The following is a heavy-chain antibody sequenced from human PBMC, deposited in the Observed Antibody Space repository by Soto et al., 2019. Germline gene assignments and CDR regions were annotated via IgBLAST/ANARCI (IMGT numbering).Heavy chain of an antibody. D-gene: IGHD6-19*01. CDR1: GFTFNNYA. CDR2: ISGAGGTT. Sequence: GGSLRLSCTSSGFTFNNYAMSWVRQAPGKGLEWVSVISGAGGTTYYADSVKGRFTISRDNSKNTLYLQMDSLRAEDTAVYYCAKASGLAVACNFDYWGQGALVTVSS. J-gene: IGHJ4*02. CDR3: AKASGLAVACNFDY. V-gene: IGHV3-23*01.